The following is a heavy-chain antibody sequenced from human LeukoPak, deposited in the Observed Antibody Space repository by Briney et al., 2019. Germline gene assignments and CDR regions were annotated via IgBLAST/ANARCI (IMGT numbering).Heavy chain of an antibody. Sequence: SVKVSCTASGGTFSSYAISWVRQAPGQGLEWMGGIIPIFGTANYAQKFQGRVTITADESTSTAYMELSSLRSEDTAVYYCARGSEYSYGLSIDYWGQGALVTVSS. D-gene: IGHD5-18*01. CDR3: ARGSEYSYGLSIDY. CDR2: IIPIFGTA. CDR1: GGTFSSYA. V-gene: IGHV1-69*13. J-gene: IGHJ4*02.